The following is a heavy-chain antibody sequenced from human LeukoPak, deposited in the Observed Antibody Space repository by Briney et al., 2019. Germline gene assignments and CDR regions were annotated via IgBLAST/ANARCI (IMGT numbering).Heavy chain of an antibody. Sequence: GGSLRLSCAASGFTFSTFAMIWVRQPPGKGLEWVSSIFPSGGEIHYADSVRGRFTISRDNSKNTLYLQMNSLRAEDTAVYYCARGVGYCSSTSCALYYYMDVWGKGTTVTVSS. D-gene: IGHD2-2*01. CDR1: GFTFSTFA. J-gene: IGHJ6*03. CDR3: ARGVGYCSSTSCALYYYMDV. V-gene: IGHV3-23*01. CDR2: IFPSGGEI.